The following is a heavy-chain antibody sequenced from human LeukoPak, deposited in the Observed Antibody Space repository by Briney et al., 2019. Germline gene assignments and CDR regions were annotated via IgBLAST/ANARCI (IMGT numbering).Heavy chain of an antibody. Sequence: PGGSLRLSCAVSGFTFSSYWMSWVRQAPGKGLEWVAHIKQDGREKYNVDSVKGRITNSSDNTKNTLYMQMNSLRAEATSVYYCAKRIGSGSGPFDYWGQETLVTVSS. CDR1: GFTFSSYW. D-gene: IGHD3-10*01. CDR3: AKRIGSGSGPFDY. V-gene: IGHV3-7*03. J-gene: IGHJ4*02. CDR2: IKQDGREK.